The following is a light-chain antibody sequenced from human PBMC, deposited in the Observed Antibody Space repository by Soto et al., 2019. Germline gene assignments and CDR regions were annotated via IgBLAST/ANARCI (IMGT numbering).Light chain of an antibody. CDR1: SGHSSYI. CDR2: LEGSGSY. Sequence: QLVLTQSSSASASLGSSVKLTCTLSSGHSSYIIAWHQQQPGKAPGYLMKLEGSGSYNKGSGVPDRFSGSSSGADRYLTISNLQFEDEADYYCETWDSNTHTVFGGGIKVTVL. V-gene: IGLV4-60*02. CDR3: ETWDSNTHTV. J-gene: IGLJ3*02.